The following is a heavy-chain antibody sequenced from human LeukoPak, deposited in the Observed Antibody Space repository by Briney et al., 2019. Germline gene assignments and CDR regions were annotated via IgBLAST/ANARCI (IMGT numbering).Heavy chain of an antibody. CDR2: ISSSSSTV. D-gene: IGHD3-22*01. CDR3: ARDVALDSSGYYSDY. CDR1: GFTFSNYN. Sequence: GGSLRLSCAASGFTFSNYNMNWVRKAPGKGLEWISYISSSSSTVYYADSVKGRFTISRDNAKNSLYLQMNSLRAEDTAVYYCARDVALDSSGYYSDYWGQGTLVTVSS. V-gene: IGHV3-48*01. J-gene: IGHJ4*02.